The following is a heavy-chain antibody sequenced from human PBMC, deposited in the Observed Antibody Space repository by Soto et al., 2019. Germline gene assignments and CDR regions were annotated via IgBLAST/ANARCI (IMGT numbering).Heavy chain of an antibody. Sequence: GGSLRLSCAASGFTFSSYAMSWVRQAPGKGLEWVSAISGSGGSTYYADSVKGRSTISRDNSKNTLYLQMNSLRAEDTAVYYCAIRQSSGWSYYYYYYGMDVWGQGTTVTVSS. CDR1: GFTFSSYA. CDR2: ISGSGGST. D-gene: IGHD6-19*01. CDR3: AIRQSSGWSYYYYYYGMDV. J-gene: IGHJ6*02. V-gene: IGHV3-23*01.